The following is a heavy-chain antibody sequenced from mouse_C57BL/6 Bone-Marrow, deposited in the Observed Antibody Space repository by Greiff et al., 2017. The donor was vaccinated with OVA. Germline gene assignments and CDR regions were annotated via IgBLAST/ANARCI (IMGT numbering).Heavy chain of an antibody. CDR2: INPSSGYP. J-gene: IGHJ4*01. CDR3: AGEGYYDGRSYDDMDD. D-gene: IGHD1-1*01. Sequence: QVQLKQSGAELARPGASVKMSCKASGYTFTSYTMHWVKQRPGQGLEWIGYINPSSGYPKYNQKFKDKATLTADKSSSTAYMQLSSLTSEGSAVYYCAGEGYYDGRSYDDMDDWGKGTSVTVSS. CDR1: GYTFTSYT. V-gene: IGHV1-4*01.